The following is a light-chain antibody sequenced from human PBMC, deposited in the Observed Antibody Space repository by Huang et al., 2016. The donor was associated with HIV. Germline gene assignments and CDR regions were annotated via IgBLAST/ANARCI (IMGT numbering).Light chain of an antibody. CDR2: KLS. CDR1: QSLVYGDGNIY. V-gene: IGKV2-30*01. J-gene: IGKJ1*01. Sequence: DVLLTQSPLSLPVTLGQPAFITCKSNQSLVYGDGNIYLNWFHQRPGHSPRRLIYKLSNRDSGVPDRFSAGGSGTDFTLWISEVEAEDVGDYYCMQASHGAATFGQGTRVDIQ. CDR3: MQASHGAAT.